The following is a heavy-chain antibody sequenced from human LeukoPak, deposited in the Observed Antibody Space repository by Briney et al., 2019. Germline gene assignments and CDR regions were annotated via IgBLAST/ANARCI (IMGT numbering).Heavy chain of an antibody. CDR3: ARSGVAGPGGNY. V-gene: IGHV3-7*03. CDR2: IKQDGSEK. CDR1: GFPFSSYW. Sequence: GGSLRLSCVASGFPFSSYWMSWVRQAPGKGLEWVGNIKQDGSEKNYVDSVKGRFTISRDNAENSLYLQMNSLRAEDTAVYYCARSGVAGPGGNYWGQGTLVTVSS. J-gene: IGHJ4*02. D-gene: IGHD6-13*01.